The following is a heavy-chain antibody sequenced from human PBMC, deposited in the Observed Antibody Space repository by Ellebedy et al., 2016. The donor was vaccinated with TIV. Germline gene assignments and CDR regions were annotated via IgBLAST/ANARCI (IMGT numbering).Heavy chain of an antibody. D-gene: IGHD3-22*01. Sequence: GGSLRLXXAASGFTFSSYGMHWVRQAPGKGLEWVAVISYDGSNKYYADSVKGRFTISRDNSKNTLYLQMNSLRAEDTAVYYCARFSNYDSSGYYYFDYWGQGTLVTVSS. J-gene: IGHJ4*02. CDR2: ISYDGSNK. CDR1: GFTFSSYG. CDR3: ARFSNYDSSGYYYFDY. V-gene: IGHV3-30*03.